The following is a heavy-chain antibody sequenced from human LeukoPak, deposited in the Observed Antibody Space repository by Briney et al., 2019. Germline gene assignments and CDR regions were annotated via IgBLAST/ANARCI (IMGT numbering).Heavy chain of an antibody. Sequence: PGGSLRLSCEGSGFTFSNYGMGWVRQAPGKGLQWVANIKTDGSEKYYVDSVKGRFTISRDNAKNSLYLQMNSLRAEDTAVYYCATYSSLNRREFQYWGQGTLLTVSS. CDR2: IKTDGSEK. CDR1: GFTFSNYG. J-gene: IGHJ1*01. CDR3: ATYSSLNRREFQY. D-gene: IGHD3-22*01. V-gene: IGHV3-7*01.